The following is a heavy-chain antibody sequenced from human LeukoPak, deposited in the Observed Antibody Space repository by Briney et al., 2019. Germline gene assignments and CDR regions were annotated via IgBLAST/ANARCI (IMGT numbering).Heavy chain of an antibody. V-gene: IGHV1-18*01. CDR2: INTNNGNT. CDR3: ATRRTEGLFIRGFDY. CDR1: GYIFTNYG. Sequence: ASVKVSCKASGYIFTNYGMSWVRQAPGQGLEWMGWINTNNGNTNYAQNFRDTVTMTTDTSTNTAYMELRSLRSDDTAVYYCATRRTEGLFIRGFDYWGQGTLVTVSS. J-gene: IGHJ4*02. D-gene: IGHD3/OR15-3a*01.